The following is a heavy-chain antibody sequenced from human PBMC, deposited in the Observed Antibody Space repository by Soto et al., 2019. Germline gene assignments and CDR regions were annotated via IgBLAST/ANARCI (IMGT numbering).Heavy chain of an antibody. CDR3: ARGDIAAAETSFDY. J-gene: IGHJ4*02. CDR2: INPNSGGT. CDR1: GYTFTSYG. Sequence: GASVKVSCKASGYTFTSYGISWVRQAPGQGLEWMGWINPNSGGTNYAQKFQGWVTMTRDTSISTAYMELSRLRSDDTAVYYCARGDIAAAETSFDYWGQGTLVTVSS. V-gene: IGHV1-2*04. D-gene: IGHD6-13*01.